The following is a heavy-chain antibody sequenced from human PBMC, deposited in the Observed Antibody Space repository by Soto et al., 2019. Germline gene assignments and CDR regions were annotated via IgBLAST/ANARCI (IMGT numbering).Heavy chain of an antibody. V-gene: IGHV3-48*01. CDR1: GFTFSIYS. Sequence: GGSLRLSCAASGFTFSIYSMNWVRQAPGKGLEWVSYIMPGSSHIFYADSVKGRFTISRDNAKNTLYLQMNSLRAEDTAVYYCAKVRYSSSWLEYYYYGMDVWGQGTTVTVSS. CDR3: AKVRYSSSWLEYYYYGMDV. D-gene: IGHD6-13*01. J-gene: IGHJ6*02. CDR2: IMPGSSHI.